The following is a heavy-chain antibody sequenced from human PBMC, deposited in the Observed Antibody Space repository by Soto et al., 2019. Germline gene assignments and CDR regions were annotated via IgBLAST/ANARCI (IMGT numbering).Heavy chain of an antibody. CDR1: GFTFSSYA. J-gene: IGHJ4*02. Sequence: GGSLRLSCAASGFTFSSYAMSWVRQAPGKGLEWVSAISGSGGSTYYADSVKGRFTISRDNSKNTLYLQMNSLRAEDTAVYYCAKETVVVVAAIELYSQLDYWGQGTLVTVSS. D-gene: IGHD2-15*01. V-gene: IGHV3-23*01. CDR3: AKETVVVVAAIELYSQLDY. CDR2: ISGSGGST.